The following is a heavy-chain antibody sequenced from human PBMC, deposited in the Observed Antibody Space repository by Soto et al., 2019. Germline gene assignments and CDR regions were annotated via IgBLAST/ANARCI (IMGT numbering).Heavy chain of an antibody. V-gene: IGHV3-33*01. J-gene: IGHJ4*02. Sequence: GGSLRLSCAASGFTFSSYGMHWVRQAPGKGLEWVAVIWYDGSNKYYADSVKGRFAISRDNSKNTLYLKMNSLRAEDTAVYYCARDASIKDFWSGYGFDYWGQGTLVTVSS. CDR3: ARDASIKDFWSGYGFDY. CDR1: GFTFSSYG. D-gene: IGHD3-3*01. CDR2: IWYDGSNK.